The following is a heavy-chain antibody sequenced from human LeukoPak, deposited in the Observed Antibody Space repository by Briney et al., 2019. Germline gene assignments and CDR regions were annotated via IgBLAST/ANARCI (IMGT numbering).Heavy chain of an antibody. Sequence: SKTLSLTCTVSGGSISGSYWRWIQQPPGKGLEWIAYMYNSGSTNYNPSLKSRVTISIDTSKNQFSLKLSSLTAADTAIYYCARGIESYGDYGYWGQGILVTVSS. V-gene: IGHV4-59*01. J-gene: IGHJ4*02. D-gene: IGHD4-17*01. CDR2: MYNSGST. CDR1: GGSISGSY. CDR3: ARGIESYGDYGY.